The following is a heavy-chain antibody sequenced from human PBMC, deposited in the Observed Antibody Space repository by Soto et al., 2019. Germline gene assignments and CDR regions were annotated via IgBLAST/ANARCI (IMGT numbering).Heavy chain of an antibody. D-gene: IGHD2-8*01. CDR2: IASKSYGATR. V-gene: IGHV3-49*04. CDR1: GCRFSDYA. CDR3: TRLPQQWFRTKPFEF. J-gene: IGHJ3*01. Sequence: TEGSLRLSCTGFGCRFSDYAVTFVRQTPGQGLGGVGFIASKSYGATREYATSGKGRFIISNDEPKSIAYLQMKGVKIEDTASFFCTRLPQQWFRTKPFEFWGQGTRVTV.